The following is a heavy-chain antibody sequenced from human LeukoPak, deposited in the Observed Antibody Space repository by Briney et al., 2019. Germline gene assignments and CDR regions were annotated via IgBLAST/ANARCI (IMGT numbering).Heavy chain of an antibody. CDR2: ISYDGSNK. V-gene: IGHV3-30*18. CDR3: AKARITMIVVVNPLDY. Sequence: PGGSLRLSCAASGFTFSSYGMHWVRQAPGKGLEWVAVISYDGSNKYYADSVKGRFTISRDNSKNTLCLQMNSLRAEDTAVYYCAKARITMIVVVNPLDYWGQGTLVTVSS. J-gene: IGHJ4*02. D-gene: IGHD3-22*01. CDR1: GFTFSSYG.